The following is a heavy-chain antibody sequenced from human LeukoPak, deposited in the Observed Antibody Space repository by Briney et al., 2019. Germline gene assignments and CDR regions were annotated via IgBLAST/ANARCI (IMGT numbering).Heavy chain of an antibody. CDR2: INQDGSVK. CDR3: AKDKNWNVCDY. J-gene: IGHJ4*02. V-gene: IGHV3-7*01. D-gene: IGHD1-1*01. Sequence: GGSLRLSCAVSGFTFSSYWMIWFRQAPGKGLEWVAHINQDGSVKNYVDSVKGRFTISRDNANNFLYLQMNSLRAEDTAVYYCAKDKNWNVCDYWGRGTLVTVSS. CDR1: GFTFSSYW.